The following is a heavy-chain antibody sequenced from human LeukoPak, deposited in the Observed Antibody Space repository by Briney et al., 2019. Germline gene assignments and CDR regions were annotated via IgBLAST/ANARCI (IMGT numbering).Heavy chain of an antibody. J-gene: IGHJ4*02. CDR1: GGSISSSSYY. CDR3: ARVVVVITEGGYFDY. D-gene: IGHD3-22*01. V-gene: IGHV4-39*07. Sequence: SETLSLTCTVSGGSISSSSYYWGWIRQPPGKGLEWIGSIYYCGSTYYNPSLKSRVTISVDTSKNQFSLKLSSVTAADTAVYYCARVVVVITEGGYFDYWGQGTLVTVSS. CDR2: IYYCGST.